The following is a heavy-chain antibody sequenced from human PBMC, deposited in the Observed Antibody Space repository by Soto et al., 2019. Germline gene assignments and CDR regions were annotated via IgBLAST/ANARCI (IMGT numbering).Heavy chain of an antibody. Sequence: SETLSLTCAVSGTSISSTFWWTWVRQPPGKGLEWIGEIYHSGSTKYNPSPKSRVTISVDKSNNQFSLELRAVTAADTAVYYCATLPPRIVVVKTEIPTWGQGTLVTVSS. CDR1: GTSISSTFW. D-gene: IGHD2-15*01. CDR2: IYHSGST. V-gene: IGHV4-4*02. CDR3: ATLPPRIVVVKTEIPT. J-gene: IGHJ5*02.